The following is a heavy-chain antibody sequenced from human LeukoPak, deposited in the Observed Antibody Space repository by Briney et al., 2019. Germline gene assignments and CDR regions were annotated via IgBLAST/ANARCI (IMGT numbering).Heavy chain of an antibody. CDR2: IKSKTDGGTT. Sequence: GGSLRLSCAASGITFSNAWMNWVRQAPGKGLEWVGRIKSKTDGGTTDYAAPVKGRFTISRDDSKNTLYLQMNSLKTEDTAVYYCTTSYDFWSGYYAYGMDVWGQGTTVTVSS. CDR3: TTSYDFWSGYYAYGMDV. D-gene: IGHD3-3*01. J-gene: IGHJ6*02. CDR1: GITFSNAW. V-gene: IGHV3-15*07.